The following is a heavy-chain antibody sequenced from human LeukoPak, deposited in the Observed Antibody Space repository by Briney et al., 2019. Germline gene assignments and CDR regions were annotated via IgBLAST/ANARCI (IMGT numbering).Heavy chain of an antibody. CDR1: GYTFTGYY. CDR3: ARAIVVVPAAIGWFDP. CDR2: INPNSGGT. V-gene: IGHV1-2*02. Sequence: ASVKVSCKASGYTFTGYYMHWVRLAPGQGHEWMGWINPNSGGTNYAQKFQGRVTMTRDTSISTAYMELSRLRSDDTAVYYCARAIVVVPAAIGWFDPWGQGTLVTVSS. D-gene: IGHD2-2*01. J-gene: IGHJ5*02.